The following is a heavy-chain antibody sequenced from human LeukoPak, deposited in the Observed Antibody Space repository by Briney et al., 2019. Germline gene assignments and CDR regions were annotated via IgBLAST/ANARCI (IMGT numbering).Heavy chain of an antibody. D-gene: IGHD2-2*01. Sequence: PGRSLRLSCAASGFTFSNYAMSWVRQAPGKGLEWVSGISGSGGTTFYADSVKGRFTISRDNSKNTLYLQMNSLTAGDTAVYYCAYRVVPDATFDFWGQGTLVTVSS. CDR1: GFTFSNYA. CDR2: ISGSGGTT. CDR3: AYRVVPDATFDF. V-gene: IGHV3-23*01. J-gene: IGHJ4*02.